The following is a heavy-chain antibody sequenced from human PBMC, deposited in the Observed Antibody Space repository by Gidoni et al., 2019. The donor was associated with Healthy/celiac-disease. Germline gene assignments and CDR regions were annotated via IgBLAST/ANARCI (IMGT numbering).Heavy chain of an antibody. J-gene: IGHJ4*02. Sequence: QLQLQESGPGLVKPSETLSLTCTVSGGSISSSSYYWGWIRQPPGKGLEWIGSIYYSGSTYYNPSLKSRVTISVDTSKNQFSLKLSSVTAADTAVYYCARQPTVVTPGAFFDYWGQGTLVTVSS. D-gene: IGHD4-17*01. CDR3: ARQPTVVTPGAFFDY. CDR2: IYYSGST. V-gene: IGHV4-39*01. CDR1: GGSISSSSYY.